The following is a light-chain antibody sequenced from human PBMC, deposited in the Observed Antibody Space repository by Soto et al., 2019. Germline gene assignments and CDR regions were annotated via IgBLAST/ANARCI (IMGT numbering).Light chain of an antibody. V-gene: IGKV2-28*01. CDR2: LGS. Sequence: DIEMTQSPLSLPDTPGEPASISCRSSQSLLHSNGYNYLDWYLQKPGQSPQLLIYLGSNRASGVPDRFSGSGSGTDFTLKISRVEAEDVGVYYCMQALQTPLTFVGGTKVEIK. CDR1: QSLLHSNGYNY. CDR3: MQALQTPLT. J-gene: IGKJ4*01.